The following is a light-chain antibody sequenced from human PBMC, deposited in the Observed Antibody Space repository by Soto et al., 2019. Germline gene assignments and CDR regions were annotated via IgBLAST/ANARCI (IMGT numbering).Light chain of an antibody. CDR3: SSYTSSSSVV. Sequence: QSALTQPASVSGSPGQSITISCTGTSSDVGGYNYVSWYQQHPGKAPKLMIYEVSNRPSGVPNRFSGSKSGNTASLTISGLQAEDEADYYCSSYTSSSSVVFGGGTK. V-gene: IGLV2-14*01. CDR2: EVS. J-gene: IGLJ2*01. CDR1: SSDVGGYNY.